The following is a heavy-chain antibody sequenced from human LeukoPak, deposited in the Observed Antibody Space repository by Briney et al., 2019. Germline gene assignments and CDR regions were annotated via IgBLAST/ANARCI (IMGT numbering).Heavy chain of an antibody. D-gene: IGHD2-21*02. Sequence: ASVKVSCKPSGYTFTCYYIHWLRQAPGQGLDWMGWINPNSGDTDYSLGFQGRVTMNRDTSISTAYMALRNLRSDDTAVYFCARTLSSVTHALPLDYWGQGTLVTVAS. CDR1: GYTFTCYY. J-gene: IGHJ4*02. V-gene: IGHV1-2*02. CDR2: INPNSGDT. CDR3: ARTLSSVTHALPLDY.